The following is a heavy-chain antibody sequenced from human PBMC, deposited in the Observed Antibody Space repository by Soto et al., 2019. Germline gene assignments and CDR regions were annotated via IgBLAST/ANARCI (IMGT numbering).Heavy chain of an antibody. V-gene: IGHV1-2*04. CDR2: INPNSGGT. Sequence: ASVKVSCKASGYTFTGYYMHWVRQAPGQRLEWMGWINPNSGGTNYAQKFQGWVTMTRDTSISTAYMELSRLRSDDTAVYYCASCRVVPAAKDYYYYGMDVWGQGTTVTVSS. CDR3: ASCRVVPAAKDYYYYGMDV. D-gene: IGHD2-2*01. J-gene: IGHJ6*02. CDR1: GYTFTGYY.